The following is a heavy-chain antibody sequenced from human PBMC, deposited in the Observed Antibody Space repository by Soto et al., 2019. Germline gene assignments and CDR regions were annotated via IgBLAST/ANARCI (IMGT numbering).Heavy chain of an antibody. Sequence: SVRVSSTASSGTISRRSSRWLRHDHGPGPAWIGGIIPIFGTANYAQKFQDRVTITADESTSTAYMELSSLRSEDTAVYYCASGKTYYYDSSGYYPRGGYFDYWGQGTLVTGSS. CDR1: SGTISRRS. J-gene: IGHJ4*02. CDR2: IIPIFGTA. CDR3: ASGKTYYYDSSGYYPRGGYFDY. V-gene: IGHV1-69*13. D-gene: IGHD3-22*01.